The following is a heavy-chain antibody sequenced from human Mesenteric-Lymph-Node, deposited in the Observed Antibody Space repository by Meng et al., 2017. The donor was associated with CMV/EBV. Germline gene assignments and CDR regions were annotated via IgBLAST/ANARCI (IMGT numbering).Heavy chain of an antibody. CDR2: INPNSGGT. CDR1: GYTFTGYY. CDR3: ARAVPAAIYYYYYGMDV. D-gene: IGHD2-2*01. V-gene: IGHV1-2*02. J-gene: IGHJ6*02. Sequence: ASVKVSCKASGYTFTGYYMHWVRQAPGQGLEWMGWINPNSGGTNYAQKFQGRVTMTRDTSISTAYMKLSRLRSDDTAVYYCARAVPAAIYYYYYGMDVWGQGTTVTVSS.